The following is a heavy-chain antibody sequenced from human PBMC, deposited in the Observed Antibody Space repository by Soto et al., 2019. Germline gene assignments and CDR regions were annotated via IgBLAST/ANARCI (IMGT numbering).Heavy chain of an antibody. Sequence: GGSLRLSCAASGFTFSSYAMHWVRQAPGKGLEWVAVISYDGSNKYYADSVKGRFTISRDNSKNTLYLQMNSLRAEDTAVYYCARDGYRVSRYFDYWGQGTLVTVSS. V-gene: IGHV3-30-3*01. J-gene: IGHJ4*02. CDR3: ARDGYRVSRYFDY. CDR1: GFTFSSYA. CDR2: ISYDGSNK. D-gene: IGHD5-12*01.